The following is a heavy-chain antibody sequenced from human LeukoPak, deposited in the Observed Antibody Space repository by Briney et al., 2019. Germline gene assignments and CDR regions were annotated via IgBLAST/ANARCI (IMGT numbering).Heavy chain of an antibody. Sequence: GESLKISCKGSGYKFTNYWIVWVRQMPGKGLEWMGIIYPDDSNTRYSPSFQGQVTISVDKSFSTAYLQRNSLKASDTAMYYCALQPGYCSSASCSHFDFWGQGTLVTVSS. CDR1: GYKFTNYW. CDR2: IYPDDSNT. D-gene: IGHD2-2*01. J-gene: IGHJ4*02. V-gene: IGHV5-51*01. CDR3: ALQPGYCSSASCSHFDF.